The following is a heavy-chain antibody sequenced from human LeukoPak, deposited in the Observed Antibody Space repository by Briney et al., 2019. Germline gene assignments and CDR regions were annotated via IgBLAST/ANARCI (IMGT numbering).Heavy chain of an antibody. CDR1: GFTFSSYA. D-gene: IGHD6-13*01. J-gene: IGHJ4*02. V-gene: IGHV3-23*01. CDR3: AKVHESTSRYSSSWYLFDY. CDR2: ISGSGGST. Sequence: PGGSLRLSCAASGFTFSSYAMSWVRQAPGKGLEWVSAISGSGGSTYYADSVKGRFTISRDNSKNTLYLQMNSLRAEDTAVYYCAKVHESTSRYSSSWYLFDYWGQGTLVTVSS.